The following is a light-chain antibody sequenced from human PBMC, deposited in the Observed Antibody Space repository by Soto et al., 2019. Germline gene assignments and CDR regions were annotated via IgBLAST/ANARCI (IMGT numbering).Light chain of an antibody. Sequence: QSALTQPPSVSGSPGQSVTISCTGTSSDVGSYNRVSWYQQPPGTAPKLMIYEVSNRPSGVPDRFSGSKSGNTASLTISGLQAEDEADYYCNSYTSSNTWVFGGGTKRTVL. J-gene: IGLJ3*02. CDR3: NSYTSSNTWV. V-gene: IGLV2-18*02. CDR1: SSDVGSYNR. CDR2: EVS.